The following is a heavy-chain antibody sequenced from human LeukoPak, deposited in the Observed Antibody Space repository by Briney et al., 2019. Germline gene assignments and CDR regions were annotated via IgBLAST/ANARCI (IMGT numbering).Heavy chain of an antibody. J-gene: IGHJ4*02. CDR1: GFTFSGYW. Sequence: GGSLRLSCAASGFTFSGYWMHWVRQPPGKGLEWVANINQDGSEKYYVDSVKGRFTISRDNARSSLYLQMNSLRAEDTGLYYCARDPSRRYTYGYVDSWGQGTLVTVSS. V-gene: IGHV3-7*01. D-gene: IGHD5-18*01. CDR3: ARDPSRRYTYGYVDS. CDR2: INQDGSEK.